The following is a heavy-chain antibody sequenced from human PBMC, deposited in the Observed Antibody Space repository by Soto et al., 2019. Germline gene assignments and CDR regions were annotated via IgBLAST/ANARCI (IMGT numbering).Heavy chain of an antibody. J-gene: IGHJ4*02. Sequence: QVQLVQSGAEVKKPGSSVKVSCKASGGTFSSYAISWVRQAPGQGLEWMGGIIPIFGTANYAQKFQGRVTITADESTSTAYMVLSSLRAEDTAVYYCARRGLGYYYDILTGPFDYWGQGTLVTVSS. V-gene: IGHV1-69*01. CDR2: IIPIFGTA. CDR1: GGTFSSYA. CDR3: ARRGLGYYYDILTGPFDY. D-gene: IGHD3-9*01.